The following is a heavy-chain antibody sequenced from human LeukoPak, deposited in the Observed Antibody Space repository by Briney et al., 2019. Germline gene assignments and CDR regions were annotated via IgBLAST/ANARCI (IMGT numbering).Heavy chain of an antibody. J-gene: IGHJ4*02. CDR2: ISYDGSNK. CDR1: GFTFSSYA. V-gene: IGHV3-30*04. Sequence: PGGSLRLSCAASGFTFSSYAMHWVRQAPGKGLEWVAVISYDGSNKYYADSVKGRFTTSRDNSKNTLYLQMNSLRAEDTAIYYCARAGYGDGTGSGFDYWGQGTLVTVSS. D-gene: IGHD3-9*01. CDR3: ARAGYGDGTGSGFDY.